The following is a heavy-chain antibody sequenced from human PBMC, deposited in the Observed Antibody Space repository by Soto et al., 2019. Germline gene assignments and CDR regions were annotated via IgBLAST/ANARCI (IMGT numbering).Heavy chain of an antibody. J-gene: IGHJ6*02. CDR1: GFTFSSYA. D-gene: IGHD3-9*01. CDR2: ISGSGGST. V-gene: IGHV3-23*01. Sequence: GGSLRLSCAASGFTFSSYAMSWVRQAPGKGLEWVSAISGSGGSTYYADSVKGRFTISRDNSKNTLYLQMNSLRVEDTAVYYCAKDLYGILTGSYYYYYGMDVWGQGTTVTVSS. CDR3: AKDLYGILTGSYYYYYGMDV.